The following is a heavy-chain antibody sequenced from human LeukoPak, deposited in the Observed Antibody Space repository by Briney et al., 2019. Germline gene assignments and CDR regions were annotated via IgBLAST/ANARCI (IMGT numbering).Heavy chain of an antibody. Sequence: GGSLRLSCTASGFTFSSYSMNWVRQAPGKGLEWVSSISSSSSYIYYADSVKGRFTISRDNAKNSLYLQMNSLRAEDTAVYYCARARGVVVAATGGYFDYWGQGTLVTVSS. CDR3: ARARGVVVAATGGYFDY. D-gene: IGHD2-15*01. J-gene: IGHJ4*02. CDR1: GFTFSSYS. CDR2: ISSSSSYI. V-gene: IGHV3-21*01.